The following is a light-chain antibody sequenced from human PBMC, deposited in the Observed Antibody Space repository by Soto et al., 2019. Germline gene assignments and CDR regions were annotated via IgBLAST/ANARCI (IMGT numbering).Light chain of an antibody. J-gene: IGKJ3*01. CDR3: QQYGSSPAVT. CDR1: QSVSSSY. CDR2: GAS. Sequence: EIVLTQSPGTLSLSPGERATLSCRASQSVSSSYLAWYQQKPGQAPRLLIYGASSRATGIPDRFSGSGSGTDFTLTISRLEPEDFAVYYCQQYGSSPAVTFGHGNKVDIK. V-gene: IGKV3-20*01.